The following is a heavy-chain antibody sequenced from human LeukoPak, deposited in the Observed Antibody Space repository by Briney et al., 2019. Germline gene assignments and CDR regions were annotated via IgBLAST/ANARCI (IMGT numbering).Heavy chain of an antibody. D-gene: IGHD3-22*01. CDR1: GGTFSSCA. J-gene: IGHJ4*02. CDR3: AGHALPKYYYDSSGYYDY. CDR2: IIAIFGTA. V-gene: IGHV1-69*05. Sequence: ASVKVSCKASGGTFSSCAISWVRQAPGQGLEWMGRIIAIFGTANYAQKFQGRVTITTDESTSTAYTELSSLRYEQMNGHYCAGHALPKYYYDSSGYYDYWGQGTLVTVSS.